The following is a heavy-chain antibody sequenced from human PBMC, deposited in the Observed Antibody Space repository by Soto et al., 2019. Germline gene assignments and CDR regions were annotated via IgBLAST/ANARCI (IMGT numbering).Heavy chain of an antibody. CDR3: ARFKVTAIRGYYFDY. D-gene: IGHD2-21*02. V-gene: IGHV1-69*12. CDR1: GGTFSSYA. CDR2: IIPIFGTA. Sequence: QVQLVQSGAEVKKPGSSVKVSCKASGGTFSSYAISWVRQAPGQGLEWMGGIIPIFGTANYAQKFQGRVTMPGDESTSTAYMELSSLRSEDTAVYYCARFKVTAIRGYYFDYWGQGTLVTVSS. J-gene: IGHJ4*02.